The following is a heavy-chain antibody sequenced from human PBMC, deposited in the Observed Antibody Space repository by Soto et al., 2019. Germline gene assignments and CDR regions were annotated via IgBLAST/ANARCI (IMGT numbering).Heavy chain of an antibody. CDR1: EFTFSNYA. V-gene: IGHV3-23*01. Sequence: PGGSLRLSCAASEFTFSNYATSWVRQAPGKGLEWVSAISYGGGTTYYADSVKGRFTISRDNSKNTLYLQMNSLRAEDTAVYYCAKNPGYYYDSTGYHFDYWGQGTLVTVSS. D-gene: IGHD3-22*01. J-gene: IGHJ4*02. CDR2: ISYGGGTT. CDR3: AKNPGYYYDSTGYHFDY.